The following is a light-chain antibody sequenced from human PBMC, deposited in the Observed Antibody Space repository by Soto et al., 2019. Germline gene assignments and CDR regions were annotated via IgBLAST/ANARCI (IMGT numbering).Light chain of an antibody. V-gene: IGKV3-15*01. CDR2: GAS. CDR3: QQYNNWHPVEFT. CDR1: QSVSSN. Sequence: EIVMTQSPATLSVSPGERATLSCRASQSVSSNLAWYQQKPGQAPRLLIYGASTRATGIPARFSGSGSGTEFTLTISSLQSEDFAVYYCQQYNNWHPVEFTFGPGTKVDIK. J-gene: IGKJ3*01.